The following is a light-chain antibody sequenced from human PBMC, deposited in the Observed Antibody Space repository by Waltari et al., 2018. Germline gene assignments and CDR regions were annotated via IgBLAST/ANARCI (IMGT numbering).Light chain of an antibody. Sequence: DIVMTQSPDSLAVSLGERATINCKSSQTLLDSSNNRNYLAWYQQKPGQPPKLLIYWASSRESGVPDRFSGSGSGTDFHLHITSLQAEDWAVYYCQQYYSPPPLFPFGPGTKVDIK. CDR3: QQYYSPPPLFP. CDR1: QTLLDSSNNRNY. CDR2: WAS. V-gene: IGKV4-1*01. J-gene: IGKJ3*01.